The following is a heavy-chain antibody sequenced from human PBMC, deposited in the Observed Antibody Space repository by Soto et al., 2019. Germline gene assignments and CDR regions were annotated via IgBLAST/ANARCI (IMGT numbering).Heavy chain of an antibody. Sequence: QVQLVESGGGVVQPGRSLRLSCAASGFTFSSYGMHWVRQAPGKGLEWVAVIWYDGSNKYYEDSVKGRFTISRDNSKNTLYLQMNRLRAEDTAVYYCARDSNTYSSGWLSAAFDIWGQGTMVTVSS. CDR2: IWYDGSNK. V-gene: IGHV3-33*01. CDR3: ARDSNTYSSGWLSAAFDI. J-gene: IGHJ3*02. CDR1: GFTFSSYG. D-gene: IGHD6-19*01.